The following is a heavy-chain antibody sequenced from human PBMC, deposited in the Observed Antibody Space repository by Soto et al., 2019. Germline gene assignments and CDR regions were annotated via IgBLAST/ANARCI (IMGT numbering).Heavy chain of an antibody. Sequence: VASVKVSCKASGYTFTSYDINWVRQATGQGLEWMGWMNPSGGSTSYAQKFQGRVTMTRDTSTSTVYMELSSLRSEDTAVYYCAREKTPSFWSGYYTRGYYFDYWGQGTLVTVSS. CDR2: MNPSGGST. CDR1: GYTFTSYD. V-gene: IGHV1-8*01. CDR3: AREKTPSFWSGYYTRGYYFDY. D-gene: IGHD3-3*01. J-gene: IGHJ4*02.